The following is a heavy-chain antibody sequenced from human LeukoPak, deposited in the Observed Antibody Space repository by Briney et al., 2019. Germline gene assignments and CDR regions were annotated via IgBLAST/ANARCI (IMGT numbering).Heavy chain of an antibody. V-gene: IGHV3-23*01. J-gene: IGHJ3*02. D-gene: IGHD3-22*01. CDR1: GFTFSSYA. CDR3: AKDSGRHYYDSSGYYGHAFDI. Sequence: SGGSLRLSCAASGFTFSSYAMSWVRQAPGKGLEWVSAISGSGGSTYYADSVKGRFTISRDNSKNTLYLQMNSLRAEDTAVYYCAKDSGRHYYDSSGYYGHAFDIWGQGTMVTVSS. CDR2: ISGSGGST.